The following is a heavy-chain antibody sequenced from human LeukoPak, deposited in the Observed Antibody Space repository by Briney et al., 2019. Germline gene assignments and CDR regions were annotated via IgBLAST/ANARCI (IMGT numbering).Heavy chain of an antibody. CDR1: GGTLSSYA. CDR2: IIPIFGTA. CDR3: ARYRSDILTGYGPYYYYYMDV. V-gene: IGHV1-69*06. D-gene: IGHD3-9*01. J-gene: IGHJ6*03. Sequence: GASVKVSCKASGGTLSSYAISWVRQAPGQRLEWMGGIIPIFGTANYAQKFQARVTITADKSTSTAYMELSSLRSEDTAVYYCARYRSDILTGYGPYYYYYMDVWGKGTTVTVSS.